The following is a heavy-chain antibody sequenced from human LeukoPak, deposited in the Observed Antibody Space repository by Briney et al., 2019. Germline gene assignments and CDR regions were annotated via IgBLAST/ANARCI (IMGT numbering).Heavy chain of an antibody. CDR1: GFTFSSHW. J-gene: IGHJ4*02. V-gene: IGHV3-74*01. Sequence: GGSLRLSCAASGFTFSSHWISWVRQVPGKGLVWVSRVKGDETTTGYADSVKGRFTISRDNAKNTLYLQMHSLRVEDTAVYYCASDYWGPAHWGQGTLVTVSS. CDR3: ASDYWGPAH. D-gene: IGHD7-27*01. CDR2: VKGDETTT.